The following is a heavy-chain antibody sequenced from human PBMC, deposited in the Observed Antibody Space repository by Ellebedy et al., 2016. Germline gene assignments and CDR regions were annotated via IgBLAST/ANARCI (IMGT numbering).Heavy chain of an antibody. CDR3: AKDRRDQLVRPYYFDY. CDR1: GFTFSSYA. J-gene: IGHJ4*02. D-gene: IGHD6-13*01. Sequence: GGSLRLSCAASGFTFSSYAMSWVRQAPGKGLEWVSAISGSGGSTYYADSVKGRFTISRDNSKNTLYLQMNSLRAEDTAVYYCAKDRRDQLVRPYYFDYWGQGTLVTVSS. V-gene: IGHV3-23*01. CDR2: ISGSGGST.